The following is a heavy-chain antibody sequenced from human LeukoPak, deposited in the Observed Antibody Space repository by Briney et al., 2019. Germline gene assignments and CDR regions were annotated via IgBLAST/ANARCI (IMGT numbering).Heavy chain of an antibody. Sequence: GASVKVSCKASGYTFTSYGVSWVRQAPGQGLEWMGWISAYNGNTNHAQNLQGRVTMTTVTSTNTAYMELRSLRSDDTAVYYCARGVAVGTAYYFDCWGQGTLVTVSS. J-gene: IGHJ4*02. CDR3: ARGVAVGTAYYFDC. V-gene: IGHV1-18*01. CDR1: GYTFTSYG. CDR2: ISAYNGNT. D-gene: IGHD4-23*01.